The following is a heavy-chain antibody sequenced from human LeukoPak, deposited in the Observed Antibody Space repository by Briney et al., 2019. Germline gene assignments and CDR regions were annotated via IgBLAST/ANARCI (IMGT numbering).Heavy chain of an antibody. CDR1: GGSISSYY. CDR3: ARSHYDSSGYYAHFDY. CDR2: IYYSGST. V-gene: IGHV4-59*08. Sequence: SETLSLTCTVSGGSISSYYWSWIRQPPGKGLEWIGYIYYSGSTNYNPSLKSRVSISVDTPKNQFSLKLSSVTAADTAVYYCARSHYDSSGYYAHFDYWGQGTLVTVSS. J-gene: IGHJ4*02. D-gene: IGHD3-22*01.